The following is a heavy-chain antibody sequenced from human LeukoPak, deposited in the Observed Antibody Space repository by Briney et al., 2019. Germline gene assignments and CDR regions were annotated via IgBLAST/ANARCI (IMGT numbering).Heavy chain of an antibody. Sequence: PGGSLRLSCAASGFTFSSYWMSWVPQAPGKGLEWVANIKQDGSEKYYVDSVKGRFTISRDNAKNSLYLQMNSLRAADTAVYYCARDEWTVAPDYWGQGTLVTVSS. CDR1: GFTFSSYW. J-gene: IGHJ4*02. CDR2: IKQDGSEK. D-gene: IGHD4-23*01. CDR3: ARDEWTVAPDY. V-gene: IGHV3-7*01.